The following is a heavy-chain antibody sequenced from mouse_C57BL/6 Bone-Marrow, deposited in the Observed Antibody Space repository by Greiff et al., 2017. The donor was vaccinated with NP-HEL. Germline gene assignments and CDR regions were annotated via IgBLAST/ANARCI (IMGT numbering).Heavy chain of an antibody. CDR3: ARGITTVVRYAMDY. D-gene: IGHD1-1*01. V-gene: IGHV1-26*01. Sequence: VQLQQSGPELVKISCKASGYTFTDYYMNWVKQSHGKSLEWIGDINPNNGGTSYNQKFKGKATLTVDKSSSTAYMELRSLTSEDSAVYYCARGITTVVRYAMDYWGQGTSVTVSS. CDR2: INPNNGGT. J-gene: IGHJ4*01. CDR1: GYTFTDYY.